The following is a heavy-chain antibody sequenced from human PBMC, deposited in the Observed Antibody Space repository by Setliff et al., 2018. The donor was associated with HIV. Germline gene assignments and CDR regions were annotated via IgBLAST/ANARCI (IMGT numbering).Heavy chain of an antibody. J-gene: IGHJ6*03. D-gene: IGHD3-10*01. V-gene: IGHV4-34*01. Sequence: SETLSLTCAVYGGSLSGYYWSWIRQPPGKGLEWTGEINHSGSTNYNPSLKSRVTISVDTSKNQFSLRLSSVTAADTAVYYCARGRDYYGSGSYFNGRANSYYFMDVWGKGTTVTVSS. CDR1: GGSLSGYY. CDR3: ARGRDYYGSGSYFNGRANSYYFMDV. CDR2: INHSGST.